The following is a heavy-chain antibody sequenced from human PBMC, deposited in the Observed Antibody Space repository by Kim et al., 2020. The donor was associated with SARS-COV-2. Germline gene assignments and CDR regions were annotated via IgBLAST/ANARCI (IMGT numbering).Heavy chain of an antibody. J-gene: IGHJ5*02. CDR2: INSDGVST. CDR3: ARSNWFDP. CDR1: GFTFSRFTFSSYW. V-gene: IGHV3-74*01. Sequence: GGSLRLSCAASGFTFSRFTFSSYWMHWVRQAPGKGLVWVSRINSDGVSTTYADSVKGRFTISRDNAKNTLYLQMNSLRVEDTAVYYCARSNWFDPWGQGTLVTVSS.